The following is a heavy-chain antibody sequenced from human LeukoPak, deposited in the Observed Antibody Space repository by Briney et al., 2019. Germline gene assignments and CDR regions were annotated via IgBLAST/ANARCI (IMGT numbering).Heavy chain of an antibody. CDR3: ARQARAVAGPRSFDI. D-gene: IGHD6-19*01. CDR2: IYPGDSDT. V-gene: IGHV5-51*01. J-gene: IGHJ3*02. CDR1: GYSFTSYW. Sequence: GESLKISCKGSGYSFTSYWIGWVRQMPGKGLEWMGIIYPGDSDTRYSPSFQGQVTISADKSISTAYLQWSSLKASDTAMYYCARQARAVAGPRSFDIWGQGTMVTVSS.